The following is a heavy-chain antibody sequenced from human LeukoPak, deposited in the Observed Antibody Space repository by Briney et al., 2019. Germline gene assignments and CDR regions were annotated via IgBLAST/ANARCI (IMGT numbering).Heavy chain of an antibody. CDR2: IIPIFGTA. J-gene: IGHJ4*02. D-gene: IGHD1-1*01. CDR3: ARGPELERFDY. CDR1: GGTFSSYT. V-gene: IGHV1-69*05. Sequence: GASVKVSCKASGGTFSSYTISWVRQAPGQGLEWMGGIIPIFGTANYAQKFQGRVTITTDESTSTAYMELSSLRSEDTAVYYCARGPELERFDYWGQGTLVTVSS.